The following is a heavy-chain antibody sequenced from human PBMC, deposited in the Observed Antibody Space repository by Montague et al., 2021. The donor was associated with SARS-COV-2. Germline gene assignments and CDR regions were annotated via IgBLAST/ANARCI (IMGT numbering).Heavy chain of an antibody. CDR1: GFTFSSYS. D-gene: IGHD3-3*01. J-gene: IGHJ6*03. V-gene: IGHV3-21*01. CDR2: ISSSSSYI. CDR3: ARDSGRYYDFWSGYYNSHYYYYMDV. Sequence: SLRLSCAASGFTFSSYSMNWVRQAPGKGLEWVSSISSSSSYIYYADSVKGRFTISRDNAGNSLYLQMDSLRAEDTAVYYCARDSGRYYDFWSGYYNSHYYYYMDVWGKGTTVTVSS.